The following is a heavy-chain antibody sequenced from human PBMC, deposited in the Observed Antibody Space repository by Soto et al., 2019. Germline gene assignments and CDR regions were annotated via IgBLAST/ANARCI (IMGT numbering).Heavy chain of an antibody. CDR3: ARDVRSGSGSYYLDP. Sequence: QVQLQESGPGLVKPSQTLSLTCTVSGGSISSGGYYWSWIRQHPGKGLEWIGYIYYSGSTYYNPSLKCRVTISVDTSKNQFSLKLSSVTAADTAVYYCARDVRSGSGSYYLDPWGQGTLVTVSS. CDR1: GGSISSGGYY. CDR2: IYYSGST. D-gene: IGHD3-10*01. V-gene: IGHV4-31*03. J-gene: IGHJ5*02.